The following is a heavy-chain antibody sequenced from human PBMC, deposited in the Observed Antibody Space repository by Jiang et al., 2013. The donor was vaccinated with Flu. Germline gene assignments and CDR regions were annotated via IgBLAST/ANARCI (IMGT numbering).Heavy chain of an antibody. Sequence: GPGLVKPSETLSLTCTVSGGSISSSSYYWGWIRQPPGKGLEWIGSIYYSGSTYYNPSLKSRVTISVDTSKNQFSLKLSSVTAADTAVYYCARHNYYYGSGSALGYYYYGMDVWGQGTTVTVSS. CDR2: IYYSGST. V-gene: IGHV4-39*01. CDR1: GGSISSSSYY. D-gene: IGHD3-10*01. J-gene: IGHJ6*02. CDR3: ARHNYYYGSGSALGYYYYGMDV.